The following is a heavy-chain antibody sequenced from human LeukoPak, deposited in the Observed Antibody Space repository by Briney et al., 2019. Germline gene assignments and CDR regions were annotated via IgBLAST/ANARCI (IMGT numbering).Heavy chain of an antibody. CDR3: ARRFCTGGSCYPDY. V-gene: IGHV1-2*02. CDR1: GYTFTGYY. Sequence: GASLKVSCKASGYTFTGYYIHWVRLAPGQGLAWMGRINSNNGVSTYAQRFQGRVTMTRDTSISTAYMELSGLTSDDTAVYYCARRFCTGGSCYPDYWGQGTLVTVSS. J-gene: IGHJ4*02. CDR2: INSNNGVS. D-gene: IGHD2-15*01.